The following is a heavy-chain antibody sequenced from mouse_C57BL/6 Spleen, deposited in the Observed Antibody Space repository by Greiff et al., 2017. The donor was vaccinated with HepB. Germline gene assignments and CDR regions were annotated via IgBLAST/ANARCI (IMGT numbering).Heavy chain of an antibody. CDR1: GYAFSSYW. D-gene: IGHD1-1*01. Sequence: QVQLQQSGAELVKPGASVKISCKASGYAFSSYWMNWVKQRPGKGLEWIGQIYPGDGDTNYNGKFKGKATLTAGKSSSTAYMQLRSLTSEDSAVYFCARELRTYFDYWGQGTTLTVSS. J-gene: IGHJ2*01. V-gene: IGHV1-80*01. CDR2: IYPGDGDT. CDR3: ARELRTYFDY.